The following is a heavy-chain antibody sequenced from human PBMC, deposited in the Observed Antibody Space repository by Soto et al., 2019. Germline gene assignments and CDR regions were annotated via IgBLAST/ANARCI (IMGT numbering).Heavy chain of an antibody. CDR1: GITFSNSG. D-gene: IGHD1-1*01. CDR3: ARWGELADCYYYMDV. J-gene: IGHJ6*03. CDR2: ISSGGTDT. Sequence: EVQMVESGGGLVKPGGSLRLSCVASGITFSNSGMNWVRQAPGKGLEWVSAISSGGTDTYYTDSVRGRFTVSRDNAKNSLYLEMTSLRAEDTAVYYCARWGELADCYYYMDVWGKGTIVTVSS. V-gene: IGHV3-21*01.